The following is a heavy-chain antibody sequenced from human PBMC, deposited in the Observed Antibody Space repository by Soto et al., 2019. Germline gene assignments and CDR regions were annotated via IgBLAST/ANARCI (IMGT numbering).Heavy chain of an antibody. Sequence: PGESLKISCKGSGYSFTSYWISWVRQMPGKGLEWMGRIDPSDSYTNYSPSFQGQVTISADKSISTAYLQWSSLKASDTAMYYCARHGMDYFDYWGQGTLVTVSS. D-gene: IGHD1-20*01. CDR3: ARHGMDYFDY. V-gene: IGHV5-10-1*04. J-gene: IGHJ4*02. CDR1: GYSFTSYW. CDR2: IDPSDSYT.